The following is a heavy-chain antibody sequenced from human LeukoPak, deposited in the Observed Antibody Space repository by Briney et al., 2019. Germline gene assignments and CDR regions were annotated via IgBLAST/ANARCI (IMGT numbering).Heavy chain of an antibody. D-gene: IGHD5-24*01. CDR2: INHSGST. CDR3: ARGGLIEMATITPYYFDY. CDR1: GGSFSGYY. J-gene: IGHJ4*02. Sequence: SETLSLTCAVYGGSFSGYYWSWIRQPPGKGLEWIGEINHSGSTNYNPSLKSRVTISVDKSKNQFSLKLSSVTAADTAVYYCARGGLIEMATITPYYFDYWGQGTLVTVSS. V-gene: IGHV4-34*01.